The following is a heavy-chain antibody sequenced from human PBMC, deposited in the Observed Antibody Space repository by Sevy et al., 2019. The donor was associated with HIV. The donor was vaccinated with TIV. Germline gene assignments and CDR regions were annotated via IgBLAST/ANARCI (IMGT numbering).Heavy chain of an antibody. J-gene: IGHJ6*02. CDR3: ARIICTGGVCYIYGMDL. V-gene: IGHV1-2*06. CDR1: GYTFTGYY. CDR2: INPNSGGT. D-gene: IGHD2-8*02. Sequence: ASVKVSCKASGYTFTGYYMHWVRQAPGQGLEWMGRINPNSGGTNYAQKFQGRVTMTRDTSISTAYMELSRLRSDDTAVYYCARIICTGGVCYIYGMDLWGQGTTVTVSS.